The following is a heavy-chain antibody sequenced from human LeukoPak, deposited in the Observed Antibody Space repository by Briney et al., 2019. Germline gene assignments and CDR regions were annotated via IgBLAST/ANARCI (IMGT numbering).Heavy chain of an antibody. V-gene: IGHV3-74*01. D-gene: IGHD3-10*01. J-gene: IGHJ6*02. Sequence: PGGSLRLSCAASGFTFSNYWMHWVRQAPGKGLVWVSGIRFDASITTYADSVKGRFTITRDNAKNTLYLQMNSLRGEDTAVYYCARDTSPWFRNYYYYYGMDVWGQGTTVTVSS. CDR1: GFTFSNYW. CDR3: ARDTSPWFRNYYYYYGMDV. CDR2: IRFDASIT.